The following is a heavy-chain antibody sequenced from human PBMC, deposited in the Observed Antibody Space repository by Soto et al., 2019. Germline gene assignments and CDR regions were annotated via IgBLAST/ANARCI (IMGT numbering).Heavy chain of an antibody. D-gene: IGHD1-1*01. V-gene: IGHV4-61*01. CDR2: IYYSGST. CDR1: GGSVSSGSYY. CDR3: ARGSLEVWNDGGYFDY. J-gene: IGHJ4*02. Sequence: QVQLQESGPGLVKPSETLSLTCTVSGGSVSSGSYYWSWIRQPPGKGLEWIGYIYYSGSTNYNPSLKGPVTISVDTSKNQFSLKLSSVTAADTAVYYCARGSLEVWNDGGYFDYWGQGTLVTVSS.